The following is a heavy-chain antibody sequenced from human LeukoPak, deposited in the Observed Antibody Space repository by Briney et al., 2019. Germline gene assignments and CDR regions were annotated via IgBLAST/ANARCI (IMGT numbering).Heavy chain of an antibody. D-gene: IGHD5-18*01. J-gene: IGHJ6*02. Sequence: GGSLRLSCVASGFSFNNYAMNWVRQAPGKGLEWVSLIIGSSGSTFYADSVKGRFTISRDNAKNSLYLQMNSLRAEDTAVYYCASLYSYGFWDVWGQGTTVTVSS. CDR2: IIGSSGST. CDR3: ASLYSYGFWDV. V-gene: IGHV3-23*01. CDR1: GFSFNNYA.